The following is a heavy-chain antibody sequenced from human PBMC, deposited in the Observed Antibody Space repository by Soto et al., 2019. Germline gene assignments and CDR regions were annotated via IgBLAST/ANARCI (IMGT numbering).Heavy chain of an antibody. Sequence: SENLSLTCTVSGGSISSDYWSWIRQPPGKGLEWIGYIYYSGSTNYNPSLKSRVTISVDTSKNQFSLKLSSVTAADTAVYYCARDHYDLLTDGINWFDPWGQGTLVSGS. V-gene: IGHV4-59*01. CDR3: ARDHYDLLTDGINWFDP. CDR1: GGSISSDY. CDR2: IYYSGST. D-gene: IGHD3-9*01. J-gene: IGHJ5*02.